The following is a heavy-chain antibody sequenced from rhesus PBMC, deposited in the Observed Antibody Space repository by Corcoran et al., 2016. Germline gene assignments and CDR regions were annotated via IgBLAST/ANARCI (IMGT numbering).Heavy chain of an antibody. CDR2: ITYRGST. J-gene: IGHJ4*01. Sequence: QVQLQESGPGLVKPSETLSLTCAVAGGSISSGYYYWSWIRQPPGKGLEWVGYITYRGSTSYNPSLKSRVTISRDTSKNQFSLKLSSVTAADTAVYYCARDPPENNLWGQGVLVTVSS. CDR1: GGSISSGYYY. D-gene: IGHD1-20*01. V-gene: IGHV4-122*02. CDR3: ARDPPENNL.